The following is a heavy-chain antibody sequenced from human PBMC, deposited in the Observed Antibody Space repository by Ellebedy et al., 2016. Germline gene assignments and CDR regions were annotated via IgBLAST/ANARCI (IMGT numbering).Heavy chain of an antibody. D-gene: IGHD3-10*01. CDR2: ISGSGGST. CDR1: GFTFSSYA. Sequence: GESLKISXAASGFTFSSYAMSWVRQAPGKGLEWVSAISGSGGSTYYADSVKGRFTISRDNSKNTLYLQMNSLRAEDTAVYYCAKAAEGYGSGSSLFDYWGQGTLVTVSS. CDR3: AKAAEGYGSGSSLFDY. V-gene: IGHV3-23*01. J-gene: IGHJ4*02.